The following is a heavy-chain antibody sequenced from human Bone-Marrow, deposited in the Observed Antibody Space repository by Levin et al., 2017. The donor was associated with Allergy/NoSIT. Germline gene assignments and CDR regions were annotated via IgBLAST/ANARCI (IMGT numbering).Heavy chain of an antibody. V-gene: IGHV4-39*02. CDR3: ARVPALRFLDWFLDY. CDR2: VYFSGST. CDR1: GDSIISATYY. Sequence: PSETLSLTCTVSGDSIISATYYWSWVRQPPGKGLEWIGSVYFSGSTYLSPFLKSRVTMSVDTSRSHFSLNLSSVTAADTAVYYCARVPALRFLDWFLDYWGRGVLVTVSS. J-gene: IGHJ4*02. D-gene: IGHD3-9*01.